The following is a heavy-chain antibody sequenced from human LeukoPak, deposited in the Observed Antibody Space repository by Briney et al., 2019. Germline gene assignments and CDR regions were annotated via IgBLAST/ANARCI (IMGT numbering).Heavy chain of an antibody. CDR2: IKQDGSEK. D-gene: IGHD6-19*01. CDR1: GFTFSSYW. CDR3: ARDLRLALFDP. Sequence: GGSLRLSCAASGFTFSSYWMSCVRQAPGKGLEWVANIKQDGSEKYYVDSVKGRFTISRDNAKNSLYLQMNSLRAEDTAVYYCARDLRLALFDPWGQGTLVTVSS. V-gene: IGHV3-7*01. J-gene: IGHJ5*02.